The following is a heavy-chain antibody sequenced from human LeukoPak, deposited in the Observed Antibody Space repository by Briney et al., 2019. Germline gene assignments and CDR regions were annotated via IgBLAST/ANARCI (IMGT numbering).Heavy chain of an antibody. Sequence: IPGGSLRLSCAASGFTFSSYSMKWVRQAPGKGLEWVSFISSSSSYIYYANPVKGRFTISRDNAKKSLYLQMNSLRPEDTAVYYCARGTMFPYYFDYWGQGTLVTVSS. D-gene: IGHD3-10*02. J-gene: IGHJ4*02. CDR2: ISSSSSYI. CDR1: GFTFSSYS. V-gene: IGHV3-21*01. CDR3: ARGTMFPYYFDY.